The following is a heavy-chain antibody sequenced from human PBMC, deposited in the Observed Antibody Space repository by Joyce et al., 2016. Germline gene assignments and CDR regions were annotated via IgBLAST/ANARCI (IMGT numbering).Heavy chain of an antibody. D-gene: IGHD6-6*01. V-gene: IGHV5-51*01. CDR1: GYTFINYW. J-gene: IGHJ4*02. CDR2: VYSRDSDT. Sequence: EVQLVQSGPEVKKPGESLKISCQASGYTFINYWVAWVRQMPGKGLEWMGMVYSRDSDTKYSPAFQGHVIISADRTTSTAYLEWSHLQTSDSAIYFCARQSSITAIDFWGQGTLVSVSS. CDR3: ARQSSITAIDF.